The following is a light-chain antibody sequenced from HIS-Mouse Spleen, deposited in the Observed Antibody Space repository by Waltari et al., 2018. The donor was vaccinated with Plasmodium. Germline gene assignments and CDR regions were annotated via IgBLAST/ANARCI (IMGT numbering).Light chain of an antibody. CDR3: QQSYSTWT. J-gene: IGKJ1*01. CDR2: AAS. CDR1: QSISSY. Sequence: DIQMTQSPSSLSASVGDRVTITCRASQSISSYLNWYQQKPGKAPKLLIYAASSLQSGVPSRFSGSRSGTDFILTISSLQPEYFATYYCQQSYSTWTFGQGTKVEIK. V-gene: IGKV1-39*01.